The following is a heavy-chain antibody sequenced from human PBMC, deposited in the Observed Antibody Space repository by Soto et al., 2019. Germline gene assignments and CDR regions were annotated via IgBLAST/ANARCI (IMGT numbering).Heavy chain of an antibody. J-gene: IGHJ5*02. D-gene: IGHD2-21*01. Sequence: GASVKVSCKASGGGNLRDYRTTWVRRAPGQGLEWMGGIIPKLGSANYAQNFQGRVTVTADESTNTVYMELRSLRSDDTAVYYCARGGDGDNFGAVSWGQGTPVNVSS. CDR2: IIPKLGSA. CDR3: ARGGDGDNFGAVS. V-gene: IGHV1-69*13. CDR1: GGGNLRDYR.